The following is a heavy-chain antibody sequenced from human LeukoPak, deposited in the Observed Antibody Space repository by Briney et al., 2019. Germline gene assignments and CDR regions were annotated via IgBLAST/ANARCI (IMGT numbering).Heavy chain of an antibody. CDR1: GFTASSNY. D-gene: IGHD3-9*01. J-gene: IGHJ6*02. CDR2: IYSGGST. V-gene: IGHV3-66*01. CDR3: ARTKISVRYFDWSPGEGGMDV. Sequence: GGSLRLSCAASGFTASSNYMSWVRQAPGKGLEWVSVIYSGGSTYYADSVKGRFTISRDNSKNTLYLQMNSLRAEDTAVYYCARTKISVRYFDWSPGEGGMDVWGQGTTVTVSS.